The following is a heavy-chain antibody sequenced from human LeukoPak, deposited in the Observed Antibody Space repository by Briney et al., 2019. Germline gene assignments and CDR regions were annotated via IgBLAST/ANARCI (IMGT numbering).Heavy chain of an antibody. CDR2: IYYSGST. D-gene: IGHD6-13*01. CDR3: ASGIAAAGPSYYFDY. J-gene: IGHJ4*02. Sequence: PSETLSLTCTVSGGSISSSSYYWGWIRQPPGKGLEWIGSIYYSGSTYYNPSLKSRVTISVDTSKNQFSLKLSSVTAADTAVYYCASGIAAAGPSYYFDYWGREPWSPSPQ. V-gene: IGHV4-39*01. CDR1: GGSISSSSYY.